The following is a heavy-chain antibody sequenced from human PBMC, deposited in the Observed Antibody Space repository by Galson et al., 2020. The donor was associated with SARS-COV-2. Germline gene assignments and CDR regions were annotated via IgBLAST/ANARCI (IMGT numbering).Heavy chain of an antibody. J-gene: IGHJ6*02. CDR3: AAHDYGDYNANYYYYNFDV. CDR1: GYMFTGYY. CDR2: INPKSGDT. Sequence: ASVKVSCKASGYMFTGYYLHWVRQAPGQGLAWMGWINPKSGDTNYAQKFQGRVTMTRDTSISSAYMELSRLDSDDTAVYYCAAHDYGDYNANYYYYNFDVWGQGTTVTVS. D-gene: IGHD4-17*01. V-gene: IGHV1-2*02.